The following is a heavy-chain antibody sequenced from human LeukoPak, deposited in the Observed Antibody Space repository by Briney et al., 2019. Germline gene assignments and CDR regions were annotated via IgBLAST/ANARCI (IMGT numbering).Heavy chain of an antibody. CDR1: GGSVSSGSYY. CDR3: ASYGITVVRGVIIEGAPDY. V-gene: IGHV4-61*01. CDR2: IYYSGST. Sequence: SETLSLTCTVSGGSVSSGSYYWSWIRQPPGKGLEWIGYIYYSGSTNYNPSIKSRVTISVDTSKNQFSLKLSSVTAADTAVYYCASYGITVVRGVIIEGAPDYWGQGTLVTVSS. J-gene: IGHJ4*02. D-gene: IGHD3-10*01.